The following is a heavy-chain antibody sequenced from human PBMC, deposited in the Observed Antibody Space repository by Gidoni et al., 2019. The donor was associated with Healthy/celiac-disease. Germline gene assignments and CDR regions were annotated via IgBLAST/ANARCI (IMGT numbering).Heavy chain of an antibody. J-gene: IGHJ1*01. CDR2: IYPGDSDT. Sequence: KGLEWMGIIYPGDSDTRYSPPFQGQVTISADKSISTAYLQWSSLKASDTAMYYCASPVTAGDYFQHWGQGTLVTVSS. D-gene: IGHD2-21*02. CDR3: ASPVTAGDYFQH. V-gene: IGHV5-51*01.